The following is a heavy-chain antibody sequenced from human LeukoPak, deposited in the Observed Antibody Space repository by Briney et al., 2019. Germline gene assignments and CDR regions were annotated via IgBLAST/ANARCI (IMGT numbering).Heavy chain of an antibody. D-gene: IGHD1-26*01. J-gene: IGHJ4*02. CDR1: GGSFSGYY. CDR2: INHSGST. Sequence: SETLSLTCAVYGGSFSGYYWSWIRQPPGKGLEGIGEINHSGSTNYNPSLKSRVTISVDTSKNQFSLKLSSVTAADTAVYYCARGGRIVGATPVLDYWGQGTLVTVSS. CDR3: ARGGRIVGATPVLDY. V-gene: IGHV4-34*01.